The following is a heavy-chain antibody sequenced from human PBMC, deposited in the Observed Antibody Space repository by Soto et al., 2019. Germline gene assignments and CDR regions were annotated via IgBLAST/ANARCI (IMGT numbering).Heavy chain of an antibody. J-gene: IGHJ4*02. CDR3: AKRGYDPLGYSSGWYEGY. D-gene: IGHD6-19*01. CDR2: ISGSGGST. CDR1: GFTFSSYA. Sequence: EVQLLESGGGLVQPGGSLRLSCAASGFTFSSYAMSWVRQAPGKGLEWVSAISGSGGSTYYADSVKGRFTISRDNSKNTLYLQMNSLRAEDTAVYYCAKRGYDPLGYSSGWYEGYWGQGTLVTVSS. V-gene: IGHV3-23*01.